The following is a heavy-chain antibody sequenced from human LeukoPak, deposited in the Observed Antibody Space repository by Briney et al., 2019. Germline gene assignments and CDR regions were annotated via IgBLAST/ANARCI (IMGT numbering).Heavy chain of an antibody. CDR2: INTNTGNP. V-gene: IGHV7-4-1*02. D-gene: IGHD4-17*01. CDR1: GYTFTSYA. CDR3: ARAPHGTVTTSGFEH. Sequence: RASVKVSCKASGYTFTSYAMNWVRQAPGQGLEWMGWINTNTGNPTYAQGFTGRFVFSLDTSVSTAYLQISSLKAEDTAVYYCARAPHGTVTTSGFEHWGQGTLVTVSS. J-gene: IGHJ1*01.